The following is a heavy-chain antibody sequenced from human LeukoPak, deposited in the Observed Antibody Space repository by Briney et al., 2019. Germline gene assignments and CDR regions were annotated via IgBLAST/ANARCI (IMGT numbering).Heavy chain of an antibody. CDR2: IYYSGST. D-gene: IGHD2-15*01. CDR3: ARDPYCSGGSCYSGWFDP. CDR1: GGSISSSSYY. Sequence: PSETLSLTCTVSGGSISSSSYYWGWIRQPPGKGLEWIGSIYYSGSTYYNPSLKSRVTISVDTSKNQFSLKLSSVTAADTAVYYCARDPYCSGGSCYSGWFDPWGQGTLVTVSS. J-gene: IGHJ5*02. V-gene: IGHV4-39*07.